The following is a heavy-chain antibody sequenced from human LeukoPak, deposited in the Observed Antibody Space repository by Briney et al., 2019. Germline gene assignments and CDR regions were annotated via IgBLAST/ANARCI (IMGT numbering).Heavy chain of an antibody. J-gene: IGHJ4*02. V-gene: IGHV3-9*01. Sequence: GGSLRLSCAASGFTFDDYAMHWVRQAPGKGLEWVSGISWNSGSIGYADSVKGRFTISRDNAKNSLYLQMNSLRAEDTALYYCAKDWWIGGYYDSSGYFDYWGQGTLVTVSS. CDR3: AKDWWIGGYYDSSGYFDY. CDR1: GFTFDDYA. D-gene: IGHD3-22*01. CDR2: ISWNSGSI.